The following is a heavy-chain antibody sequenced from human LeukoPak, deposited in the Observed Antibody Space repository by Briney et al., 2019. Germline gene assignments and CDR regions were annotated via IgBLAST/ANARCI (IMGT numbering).Heavy chain of an antibody. CDR1: GYTFTSYD. CDR2: MNPNSGNT. CDR3: ARSITTVTYYYYYGMDV. J-gene: IGHJ6*02. D-gene: IGHD4-17*01. V-gene: IGHV1-8*01. Sequence: ASVKVSCKASGYTFTSYDINWVRQATGQGLEWMGWMNPNSGNTGYAQKFQGRVTMTRNTSISTAYMELSSLRSEDTAVYYCARSITTVTYYYYYGMDVWGQGTTVTVSS.